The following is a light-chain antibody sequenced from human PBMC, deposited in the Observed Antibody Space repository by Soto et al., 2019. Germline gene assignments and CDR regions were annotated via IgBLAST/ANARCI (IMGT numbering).Light chain of an antibody. CDR1: SSDVGGYNY. CDR3: NSYTSSATLV. CDR2: EVS. Sequence: QSALTQPASVSGSPGQSITISCTGTSSDVGGYNYVSWYQQHPGKAPKLMIYEVSYRPSGVSNRFSASKSGNTASLTISGLQAEDEAEYYCNSYTSSATLVFGTGTKLTVL. V-gene: IGLV2-14*01. J-gene: IGLJ1*01.